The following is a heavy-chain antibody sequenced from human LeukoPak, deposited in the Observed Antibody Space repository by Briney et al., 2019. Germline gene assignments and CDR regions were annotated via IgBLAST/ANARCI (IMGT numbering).Heavy chain of an antibody. Sequence: GGSLRLSCAASGFTFSSSGMSWVRQAPGKGLEWVSAISGSGGSTYYADSVKGRFTISRDNSKNTLYLQMNSLRAEDTAVYYCAKAPWFGELFDYFDYWGQGTLVTVSS. CDR3: AKAPWFGELFDYFDY. CDR2: ISGSGGST. CDR1: GFTFSSSG. V-gene: IGHV3-23*01. D-gene: IGHD3-10*01. J-gene: IGHJ4*02.